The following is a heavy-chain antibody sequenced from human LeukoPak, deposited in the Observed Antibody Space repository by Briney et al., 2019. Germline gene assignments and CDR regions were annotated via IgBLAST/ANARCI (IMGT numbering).Heavy chain of an antibody. CDR1: GFPFSSHG. CDR3: ARHSGQWLVPYFDF. V-gene: IGHV3-21*01. D-gene: IGHD6-19*01. Sequence: PGGSLRLSCAASGFPFSSHGMSWVRQAPGKGLEWVSSISSSSSYIYDADSVKGRFTTSRDNAKNSLYLQMNSLRAEDTALYYCARHSGQWLVPYFDFWGQGILVTVSS. J-gene: IGHJ4*02. CDR2: ISSSSSYI.